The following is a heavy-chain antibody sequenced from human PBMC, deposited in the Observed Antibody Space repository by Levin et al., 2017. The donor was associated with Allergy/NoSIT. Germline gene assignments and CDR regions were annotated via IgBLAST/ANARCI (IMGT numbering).Heavy chain of an antibody. CDR3: PRGPGLGATRGVDY. D-gene: IGHD1-26*01. J-gene: IGHJ4*02. Sequence: GESLKISCKASGYTFTKFAIHWVRQAPGQRLEWMGWINADNGDTESSQNFQGRVTMTRDTSASTAYMELSALRSEDTALYSCPRGPGLGATRGVDYWGQGTLVTVSS. V-gene: IGHV1-3*01. CDR1: GYTFTKFA. CDR2: INADNGDT.